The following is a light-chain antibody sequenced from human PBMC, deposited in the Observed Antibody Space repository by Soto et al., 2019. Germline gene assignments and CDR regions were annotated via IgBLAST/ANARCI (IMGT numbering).Light chain of an antibody. CDR1: TSNIGKNP. CDR3: ATWDDSLDGVI. J-gene: IGLJ2*01. CDR2: YDD. Sequence: QSVLTQPPSVSEAPRQRVTISCSGSTSNIGKNPVNWYQQLPGQAPKLVIYYDDLQPSGVSDRFSGSKSGTSASLAISGLQSEDEADYYCATWDDSLDGVILGGGTKLTVL. V-gene: IGLV1-36*01.